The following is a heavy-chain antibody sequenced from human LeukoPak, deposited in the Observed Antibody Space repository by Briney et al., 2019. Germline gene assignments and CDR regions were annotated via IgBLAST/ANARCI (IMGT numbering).Heavy chain of an antibody. V-gene: IGHV3-11*04. CDR1: GFTFSDYY. J-gene: IGHJ6*03. D-gene: IGHD3-22*01. Sequence: GGSLRLSCAASGFTFSDYYMSWLRQAPGKGLEWVSYISSSGSNIYYADSVKGRFTISRDNAKNSLHLQMNSLRAEDTAVYYCAREVVIRYYYYYMDVWGKGTTVTVSS. CDR3: AREVVIRYYYYYMDV. CDR2: ISSSGSNI.